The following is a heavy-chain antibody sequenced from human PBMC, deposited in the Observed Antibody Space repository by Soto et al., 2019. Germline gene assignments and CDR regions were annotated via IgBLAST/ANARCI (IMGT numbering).Heavy chain of an antibody. V-gene: IGHV4-59*01. CDR3: ARLLWFGELVAWFDY. CDR1: GGSMSSYY. J-gene: IGHJ4*02. CDR2: IYYSGST. Sequence: SETLSLTCTVSGGSMSSYYWTWLRQSPGRGLEWIGYIYYSGSTNYNPSLKSRVTISVDTSKNQFSLKLSSVTAADTAVYYCARLLWFGELVAWFDYWGQGTLVTVSS. D-gene: IGHD3-10*01.